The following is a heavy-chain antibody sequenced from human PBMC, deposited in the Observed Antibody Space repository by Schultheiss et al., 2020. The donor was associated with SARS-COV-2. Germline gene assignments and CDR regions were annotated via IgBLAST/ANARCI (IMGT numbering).Heavy chain of an antibody. CDR3: AREGTTVTTETSIIYWYFDL. CDR1: GGSISSGSYY. V-gene: IGHV4-61*02. CDR2: IYTSGST. D-gene: IGHD4-17*01. Sequence: SETLSLTCTVSGGSISSGSYYWSWIRQPAGKGLEWIGRIYTSGSTNYNPSLKSRVTISVDTSKNQFSLKLSSVTAADTAVYYCAREGTTVTTETSIIYWYFDLWGRGTLVTVSS. J-gene: IGHJ2*01.